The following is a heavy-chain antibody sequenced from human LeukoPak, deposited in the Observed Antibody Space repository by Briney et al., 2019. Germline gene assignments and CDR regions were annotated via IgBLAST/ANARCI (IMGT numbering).Heavy chain of an antibody. D-gene: IGHD1-26*01. CDR3: AKSEAEQFHPYFDY. Sequence: HPGGSLRLSCAASGFTFSSYAMTWVRQAPGEGLEWVSTISGSGGSAYYADSVKGRFTISRDNSNNTLYLQMYTLRAEDTAVYYCAKSEAEQFHPYFDYWGQGTLVTVSS. J-gene: IGHJ4*02. V-gene: IGHV3-23*01. CDR1: GFTFSSYA. CDR2: ISGSGGSA.